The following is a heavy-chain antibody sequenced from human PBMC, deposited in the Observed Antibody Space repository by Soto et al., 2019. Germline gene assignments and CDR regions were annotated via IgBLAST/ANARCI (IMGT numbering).Heavy chain of an antibody. CDR1: GGSFSGYY. CDR2: INRSGST. J-gene: IGHJ4*02. D-gene: IGHD4-17*01. Sequence: QVQLQQWGAGLLRPSETLSLTCAVYGGSFSGYYWSWIRQPPGKGLEWIGEINRSGSTNYNPSLKSRVTIXVDXSXSQFSLKLSSVTAADTAVYYCARGLTTVTTVRYFDYWGQGTLVTVSS. V-gene: IGHV4-34*01. CDR3: ARGLTTVTTVRYFDY.